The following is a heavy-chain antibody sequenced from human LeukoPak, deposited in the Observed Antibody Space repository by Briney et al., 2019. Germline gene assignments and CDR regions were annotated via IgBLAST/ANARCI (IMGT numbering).Heavy chain of an antibody. CDR1: GGTFSSYA. CDR2: IIPISGTA. CDR3: ARDSRMVRGVYYFDY. Sequence: ASVKVSCKASGGTFSSYAISWVRQAPGQGLEWMGGIIPISGTANYAQKFQGRVTITADESTSTAYMELSSLRSEDTAVYYCARDSRMVRGVYYFDYWGQGTLVTVSS. J-gene: IGHJ4*02. V-gene: IGHV1-69*13. D-gene: IGHD3-10*01.